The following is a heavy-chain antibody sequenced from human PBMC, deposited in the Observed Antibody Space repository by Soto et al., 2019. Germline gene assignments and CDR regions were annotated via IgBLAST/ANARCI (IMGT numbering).Heavy chain of an antibody. D-gene: IGHD4-17*01. V-gene: IGHV3-23*01. Sequence: EVQLLESGGDLVQPGGSLRLSCAASGFTFSSYAMNWVRQAPGKGLEWVSTIRTSVGDTYYAASVKGRFTISRDNSKSTVYLHLSSLRAEDPAIYYCAKDPTYDYGYFDSWGQGTLVTVSS. CDR3: AKDPTYDYGYFDS. CDR1: GFTFSSYA. J-gene: IGHJ4*02. CDR2: IRTSVGDT.